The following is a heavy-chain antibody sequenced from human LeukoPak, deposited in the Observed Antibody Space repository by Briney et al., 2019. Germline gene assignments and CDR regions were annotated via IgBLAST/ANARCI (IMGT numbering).Heavy chain of an antibody. CDR3: ARQRVPAAIPWVRNYYYYGMDV. CDR1: GGSISSYY. Sequence: PSETLSLTCTVSGGSISSYYWSWIRQPPGKGLEWIGYIYYSGSTNYNPSLKSRVTISVDTSKNQFSLKLSSVTAADTAVYYCARQRVPAAIPWVRNYYYYGMDVWGQGTTVTVSS. CDR2: IYYSGST. J-gene: IGHJ6*02. V-gene: IGHV4-59*08. D-gene: IGHD2-2*02.